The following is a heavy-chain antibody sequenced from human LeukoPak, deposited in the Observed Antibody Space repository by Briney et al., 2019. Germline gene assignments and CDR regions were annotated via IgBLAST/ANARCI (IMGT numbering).Heavy chain of an antibody. Sequence: GGSLRLSCEASGLTFSRYWMHWVRQPPGGGLVWVSRINPDGSTTKYADSVKGRFTISRDNAKNTLYLQMNSLGVGDTATYHCATGAGSGNNRPPDVFDIWGQGALVTVSS. J-gene: IGHJ3*02. CDR3: ATGAGSGNNRPPDVFDI. V-gene: IGHV3-74*01. CDR1: GLTFSRYW. D-gene: IGHD4-23*01. CDR2: INPDGSTT.